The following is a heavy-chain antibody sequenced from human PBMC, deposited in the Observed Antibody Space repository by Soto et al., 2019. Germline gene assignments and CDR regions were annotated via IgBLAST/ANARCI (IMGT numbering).Heavy chain of an antibody. D-gene: IGHD3-22*01. CDR2: IKSKTDGGTT. V-gene: IGHV3-15*07. Sequence: GGSLRLSCAASGFTFSNAWMNWVRQAPGKGLEWVGRIKSKTDGGTTDYAAPVKGRFTISRDDSKNTLYLQMNSLKTEDTAVYYCTTDLRPRIYYDSSGYPRPFDYWGQGTLVTVSS. CDR1: GFTFSNAW. CDR3: TTDLRPRIYYDSSGYPRPFDY. J-gene: IGHJ4*02.